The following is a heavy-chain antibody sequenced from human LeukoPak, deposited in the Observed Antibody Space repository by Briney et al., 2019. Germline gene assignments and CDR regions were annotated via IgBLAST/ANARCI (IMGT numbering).Heavy chain of an antibody. V-gene: IGHV4-59*01. CDR1: GGSISSYY. CDR3: ARGTSGYSGYAGPDY. D-gene: IGHD5-12*01. CDR2: IYYSGST. J-gene: IGHJ4*02. Sequence: SETLSLTCTVSGGSISSYYWSWIRQPPGKGLEWIGYIYYSGSTNYNPSLKSRVTISVDTSKNQFSLKLSSVTAADTAVYYCARGTSGYSGYAGPDYWGQGTLVTVSS.